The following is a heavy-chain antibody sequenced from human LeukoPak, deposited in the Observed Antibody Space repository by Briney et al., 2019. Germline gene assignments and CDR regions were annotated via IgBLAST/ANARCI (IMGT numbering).Heavy chain of an antibody. D-gene: IGHD5-12*01. CDR2: INEDGSVK. CDR1: GFTFSRSW. V-gene: IGHV3-7*01. CDR3: ARDSAYNAFDI. Sequence: PGGSLRLSCAASGFTFSRSWMTWVSQASGEGLEWLGNINEDGSVKNYVGSVKGRFTISRDNAKNSLYLQMNSLSAEDSAVYYCARDSAYNAFDIWGQGTMVTVSS. J-gene: IGHJ3*02.